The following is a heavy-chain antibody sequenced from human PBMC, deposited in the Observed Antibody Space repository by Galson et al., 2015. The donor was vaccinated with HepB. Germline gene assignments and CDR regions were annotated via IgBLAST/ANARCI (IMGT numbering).Heavy chain of an antibody. D-gene: IGHD6-19*01. CDR3: ARAPLRGWYRDGSDP. CDR2: IRSRGYGGTT. Sequence: SLRLSCAASGFTFGEYTMSWFRQAPVKGLEWVGLIRSRGYGGTTEYAASLKGRFTISREDSKNIAYLQLTSLKTEDTGVYYCARAPLRGWYRDGSDPWGQGTLVTVSS. CDR1: GFTFGEYT. V-gene: IGHV3-49*03. J-gene: IGHJ5*02.